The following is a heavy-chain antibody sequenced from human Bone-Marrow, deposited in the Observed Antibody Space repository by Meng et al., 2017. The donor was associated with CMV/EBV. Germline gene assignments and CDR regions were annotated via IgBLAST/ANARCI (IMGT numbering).Heavy chain of an antibody. Sequence: SVKVSCKASGGTFSSYAISWVRQAPGQGLEWMGGIIPILGRANYAQKFQGRVTITADKSTSTAYMELRSLTSADTAVYYCARDRYCGGDCYHYYYYGMAVWGQGTTVTVSS. D-gene: IGHD2-21*01. CDR3: ARDRYCGGDCYHYYYYGMAV. V-gene: IGHV1-69*10. J-gene: IGHJ6*02. CDR1: GGTFSSYA. CDR2: IIPILGRA.